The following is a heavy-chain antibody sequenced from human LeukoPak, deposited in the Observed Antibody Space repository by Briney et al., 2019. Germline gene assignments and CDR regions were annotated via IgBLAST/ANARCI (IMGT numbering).Heavy chain of an antibody. CDR1: GFTFSDYY. J-gene: IGHJ4*02. V-gene: IGHV3-21*01. CDR3: ARDDYDSSGYYRED. CDR2: ISSSSSYI. Sequence: GGSLRLSCAASGFTFSDYYMNWLRQAPGKGLEWVSSISSSSSYIYYADSVKGRFTISRDNAKNSLYLQMNSLRAEDTAVYYCARDDYDSSGYYREDWGQGTLVTVSS. D-gene: IGHD3-22*01.